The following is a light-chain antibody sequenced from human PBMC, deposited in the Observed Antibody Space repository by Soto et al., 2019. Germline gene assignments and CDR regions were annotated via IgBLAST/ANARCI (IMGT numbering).Light chain of an antibody. J-gene: IGLJ1*01. V-gene: IGLV2-14*01. CDR2: EVS. CDR1: SSDVGGYNY. Sequence: QSALTQPASVSGSPGQSITISCTGTSSDVGGYNYVSWYQQHPGKAPKLIIYEVSNRPSGVSNRFSGSKSGNTASLTISGLQAEDESDYYCRSYTGRCSYVFGTGTKLTVL. CDR3: RSYTGRCSYV.